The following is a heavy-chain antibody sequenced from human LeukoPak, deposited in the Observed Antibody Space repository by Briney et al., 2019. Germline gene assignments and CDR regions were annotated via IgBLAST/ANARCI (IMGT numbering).Heavy chain of an antibody. Sequence: GGSLRLSCAASGFSFTSYAMSWVRRAPGKGLEGVSAISGSGGSTYYADSVKGRFTISRDNSKNTLYLQMNSLRAEDTAVYYCAKRYCSGGSCYPLDYWGQGTLVTVSS. V-gene: IGHV3-23*01. D-gene: IGHD2-15*01. CDR3: AKRYCSGGSCYPLDY. CDR1: GFSFTSYA. CDR2: ISGSGGST. J-gene: IGHJ4*02.